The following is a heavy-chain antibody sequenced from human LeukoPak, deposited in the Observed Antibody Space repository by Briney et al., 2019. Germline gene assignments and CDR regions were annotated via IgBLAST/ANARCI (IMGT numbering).Heavy chain of an antibody. J-gene: IGHJ2*01. V-gene: IGHV4-30-4*01. CDR3: ARDRLGLLWFGEPHWYFDL. D-gene: IGHD3-10*01. Sequence: SETLSLTCTVSGGSISSGDYYWSWIRQPPGKGLEWIGYIYYSGSTYYNPSLKSRVTISVDTSKNRFSLKLSSVTAADTAVYYCARDRLGLLWFGEPHWYFDLWGRGTLVTVSS. CDR1: GGSISSGDYY. CDR2: IYYSGST.